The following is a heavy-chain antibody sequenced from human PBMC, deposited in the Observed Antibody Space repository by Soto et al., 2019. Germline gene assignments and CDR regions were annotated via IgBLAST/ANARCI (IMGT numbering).Heavy chain of an antibody. CDR3: ARSRGSGSYSYDFDY. Sequence: ASVKVSCKGSGYTFVSNAMNWVRQVPGQRLEWMGWIDAGNGNTKYSQKFQGRVTITRDTSASTAYMELSSLRSEDTAVYYCARSRGSGSYSYDFDYWGQGTTVTVSS. D-gene: IGHD3-10*01. V-gene: IGHV1-3*01. CDR1: GYTFVSNA. CDR2: IDAGNGNT. J-gene: IGHJ4*03.